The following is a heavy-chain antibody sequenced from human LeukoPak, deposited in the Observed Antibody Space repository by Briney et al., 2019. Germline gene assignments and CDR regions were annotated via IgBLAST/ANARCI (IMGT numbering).Heavy chain of an antibody. D-gene: IGHD3-22*01. CDR2: IYSDGST. Sequence: GGSLRLSCAASGFTVSNNYMTWVRQAPGKGLEWVSVIYSDGSTFYADSVRGRFSISRDSSKNTLYLQLNSLRAEDTALYYCVRDRYYYDSSGYYDAFDTWGQGTMVTVSS. CDR3: VRDRYYYDSSGYYDAFDT. J-gene: IGHJ3*02. CDR1: GFTVSNNY. V-gene: IGHV3-53*01.